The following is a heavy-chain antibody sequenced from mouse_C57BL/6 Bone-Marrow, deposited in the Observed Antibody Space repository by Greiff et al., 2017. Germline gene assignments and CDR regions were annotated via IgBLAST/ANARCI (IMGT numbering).Heavy chain of an antibody. Sequence: QVQLQQPGAELVKPGASVKLSCKASGYTFTSYWMHWVKQRPGQGLEWIGMIHPNSGSTNYNEKFKSKATLTVDKSSSTAYMQLSSLTSEDSAVYCCARGIYYEYDVPFFFGYWGQGTTLTVSS. J-gene: IGHJ2*01. CDR2: IHPNSGST. D-gene: IGHD2-4*01. CDR1: GYTFTSYW. CDR3: ARGIYYEYDVPFFFGY. V-gene: IGHV1-64*01.